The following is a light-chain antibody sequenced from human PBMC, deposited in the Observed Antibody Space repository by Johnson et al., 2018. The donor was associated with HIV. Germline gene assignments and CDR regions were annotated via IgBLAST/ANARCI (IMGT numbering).Light chain of an antibody. CDR2: ENN. Sequence: QSVLTQPPSVSAAPGQKVTISCSGSSSNIGSNDVSWYQQFPGAAPKLLIYENNKRPSGIPDRFSGSKSGPSATLGITGLQTGHEADYYSPTWDRSLTIGGVLGTETKVTII. V-gene: IGLV1-51*02. CDR1: SSNIGSND. J-gene: IGLJ1*01. CDR3: PTWDRSLTIGGV.